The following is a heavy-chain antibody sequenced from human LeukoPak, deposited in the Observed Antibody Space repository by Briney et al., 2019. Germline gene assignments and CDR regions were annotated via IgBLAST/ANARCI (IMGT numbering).Heavy chain of an antibody. J-gene: IGHJ4*02. Sequence: GGSLRLSCAASGFTFSSYAMHWVRQAPGKGLEWVAVISYDGSNKYYADSVKGRFTISRDNSKNTLYLQMNSLRAEDTAVYYCAKDFRFGESPLFDYWGQGTLVTVSS. V-gene: IGHV3-30*07. D-gene: IGHD3-10*01. CDR1: GFTFSSYA. CDR3: AKDFRFGESPLFDY. CDR2: ISYDGSNK.